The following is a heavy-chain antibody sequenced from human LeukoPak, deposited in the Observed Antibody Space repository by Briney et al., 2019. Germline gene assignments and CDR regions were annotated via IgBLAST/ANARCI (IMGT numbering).Heavy chain of an antibody. V-gene: IGHV4-34*01. CDR1: GGTFSGYY. D-gene: IGHD3-16*02. CDR3: ARGSKITFGGVIVYGSYFDY. Sequence: SETLSLTCAVYGGTFSGYYWSRIRQPPGKGLEWIGEINHSGSNKYNPYLKGRVTISVDTSKNQFSLKLSSVTAADTAVYYCARGSKITFGGVIVYGSYFDYWGQGTLVTVS. J-gene: IGHJ4*02. CDR2: INHSGSN.